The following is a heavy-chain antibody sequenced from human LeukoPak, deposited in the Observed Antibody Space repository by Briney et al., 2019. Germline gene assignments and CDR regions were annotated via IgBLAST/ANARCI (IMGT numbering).Heavy chain of an antibody. CDR2: ISYAGSNK. D-gene: IGHD3-3*01. V-gene: IGHV3-30-3*01. J-gene: IGHJ4*02. CDR1: GFTFSSYA. Sequence: GCSLRLSCAASGFTFSSYAMHWVRQAPGKGLEWVAVISYAGSNKYYADSVKGRFTISRDNSKNTLYLQMNSLRAEDTAVYYCARDSLIFGVVITFDYWGQGTLVTVSS. CDR3: ARDSLIFGVVITFDY.